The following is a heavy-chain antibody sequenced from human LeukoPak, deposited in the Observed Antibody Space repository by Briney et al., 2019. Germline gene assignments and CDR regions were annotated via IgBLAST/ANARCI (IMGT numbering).Heavy chain of an antibody. Sequence: SETLSLTCTVSGGSVSSGNYYWTWIRQPPGKGLEWIGYNSYSGSANYDPSLKSRVTILLDTSKNQFSLKLSSVTAADTAIYSCARRVSGDYGHWFDPWGQGTLVTVSS. J-gene: IGHJ5*02. CDR3: ARRVSGDYGHWFDP. D-gene: IGHD4-17*01. V-gene: IGHV4-61*01. CDR1: GGSVSSGNYY. CDR2: NSYSGSA.